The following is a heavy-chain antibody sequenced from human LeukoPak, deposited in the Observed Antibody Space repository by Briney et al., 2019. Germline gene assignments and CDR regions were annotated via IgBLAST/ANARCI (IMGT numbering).Heavy chain of an antibody. D-gene: IGHD2-15*01. CDR3: ATTDEDSPLNFYH. J-gene: IGHJ4*02. V-gene: IGHV3-43*01. CDR2: INWDGGLT. CDR1: GFTFSSYT. Sequence: HAGGSLRLSCAASGFTFSSYTMNWVRQAPGKGLEWVSVINWDGGLTHYAASVKGRFTISRDNSKNSLYLQLNSLTSDDTAFYYCATTDEDSPLNFYHWGQGTLVTVSS.